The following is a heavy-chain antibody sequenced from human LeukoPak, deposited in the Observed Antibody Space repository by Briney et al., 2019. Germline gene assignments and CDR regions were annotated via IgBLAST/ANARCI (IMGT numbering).Heavy chain of an antibody. D-gene: IGHD4-23*01. CDR1: DGSISDSY. V-gene: IGHV4-59*12. CDR2: IFYTGFT. J-gene: IGHJ5*02. Sequence: SETLSLTCTVSDGSISDSYWSWIRQSPGKGLEWIGYIFYTGFTHYNPSHESRVTISVDTSKKQFSLRLNSVTAADTAVYYCARDAYGGNSWGWFDPWGQGTLVTVTS. CDR3: ARDAYGGNSWGWFDP.